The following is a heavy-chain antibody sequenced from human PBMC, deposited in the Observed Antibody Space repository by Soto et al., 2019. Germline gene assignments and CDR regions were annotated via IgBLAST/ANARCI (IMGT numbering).Heavy chain of an antibody. CDR2: ISSSSSYI. CDR3: ARGKYYDILTGYSPSGMDV. J-gene: IGHJ6*02. CDR1: GFTFSSYS. D-gene: IGHD3-9*01. V-gene: IGHV3-21*01. Sequence: EVQLVESGGGLVKPGGSLRLSCAASGFTFSSYSMNWVRQAPGKGLEWVSSISSSSSYIYYADSVKGRFTISRDNANNSLYLQMNSLRAEDTAVYYCARGKYYDILTGYSPSGMDVWGQGTTVTVSS.